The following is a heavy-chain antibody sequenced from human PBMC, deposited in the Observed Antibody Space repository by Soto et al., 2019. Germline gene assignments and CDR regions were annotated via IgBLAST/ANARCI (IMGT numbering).Heavy chain of an antibody. J-gene: IGHJ2*01. CDR2: IYYSGST. Sequence: SETLSLTCTVSGGSISSSSYYWGWIRQPPGKGLEWIGSIYYSGSTYYNPSLKSRVTISVDTSKNQFSLKLSSVTAADTAVYYCARRGDFWSGYYINTWYFDLWGRGTLVTVSS. CDR3: ARRGDFWSGYYINTWYFDL. CDR1: GGSISSSSYY. D-gene: IGHD3-3*01. V-gene: IGHV4-39*01.